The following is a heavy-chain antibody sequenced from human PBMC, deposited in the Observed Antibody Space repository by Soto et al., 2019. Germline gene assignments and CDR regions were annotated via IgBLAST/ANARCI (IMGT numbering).Heavy chain of an antibody. Sequence: PGESLKISCKGSGYSFTIYCIGWVLQMPWKGLEWMGIIYPGDSDTRYSPSFQGQVTISADKSISTAYLQWSSLKASDTAMYYCARPTVYDILTGSSYFDYWGQGTLVTVSS. D-gene: IGHD3-9*01. CDR2: IYPGDSDT. V-gene: IGHV5-51*01. CDR1: GYSFTIYC. J-gene: IGHJ4*02. CDR3: ARPTVYDILTGSSYFDY.